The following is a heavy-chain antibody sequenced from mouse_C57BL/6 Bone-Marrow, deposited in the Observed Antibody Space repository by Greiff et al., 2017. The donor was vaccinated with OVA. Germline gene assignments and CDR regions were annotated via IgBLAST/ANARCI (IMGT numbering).Heavy chain of an antibody. CDR2: INPYNGGT. V-gene: IGHV1-19*01. D-gene: IGHD1-1*02. CDR1: GYTFTDYY. J-gene: IGHJ2*01. CDR3: ARRIPGGY. Sequence: EVKLMESGPVLVKPGASVKMSCKASGYTFTDYYMNWVKQSHGKSLEWIGVINPYNGGTSYNQKFKGKATLTVDKSSSTAYMELNSLTSEDSAVYYCARRIPGGYWGQGTTLTVSS.